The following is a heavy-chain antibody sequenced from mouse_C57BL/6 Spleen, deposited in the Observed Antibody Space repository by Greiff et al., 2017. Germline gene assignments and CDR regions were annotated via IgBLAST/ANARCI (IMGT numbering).Heavy chain of an antibody. CDR2: IDPSDSYT. Sequence: VKLQQPGAELVMPGASVKLSCKASGYTFTSYWMHWVKQRPGQGLEWIGEIDPSDSYTNYNQKFKGKSTLTVDKSSSTAYMQLSSLTSEDSAVYDCARRIYGYDRGYYAMDYWGQGTSVTVSA. J-gene: IGHJ4*01. CDR1: GYTFTSYW. V-gene: IGHV1-69*01. CDR3: ARRIYGYDRGYYAMDY. D-gene: IGHD2-2*01.